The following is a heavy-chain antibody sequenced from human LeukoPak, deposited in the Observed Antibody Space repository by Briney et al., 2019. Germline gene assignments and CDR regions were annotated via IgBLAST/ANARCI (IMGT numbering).Heavy chain of an antibody. CDR1: GYTFTGYY. CDR3: ARGYCSGGSCYSVENWFDP. V-gene: IGHV1-2*06. D-gene: IGHD2-15*01. CDR2: INPNSGGT. J-gene: IGHJ5*02. Sequence: PSVKVSCKAAGYTFTGYYMFWVRQAPGQGLEWMGRINPNSGGTNYAQKFQGRVTMTRDTSISTAYMELSRLRSDDTAVYYCARGYCSGGSCYSVENWFDPWGQGTLVTVSS.